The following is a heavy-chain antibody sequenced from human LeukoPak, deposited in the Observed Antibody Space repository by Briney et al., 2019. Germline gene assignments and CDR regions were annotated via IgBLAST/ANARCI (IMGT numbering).Heavy chain of an antibody. V-gene: IGHV1-69*01. CDR2: IIPIFGTA. CDR1: GGTFSSYA. J-gene: IGHJ6*02. Sequence: GASVKVSCKASGGTFSSYAISWVRQAPGQGLEWMGGIIPIFGTANYAQKFQGRVTITADESTSTAYMELSSLRSEDTAVYYCARGVPPYGQQLERYYYYGMDVWGQGTTVTVSS. D-gene: IGHD6-13*01. CDR3: ARGVPPYGQQLERYYYYGMDV.